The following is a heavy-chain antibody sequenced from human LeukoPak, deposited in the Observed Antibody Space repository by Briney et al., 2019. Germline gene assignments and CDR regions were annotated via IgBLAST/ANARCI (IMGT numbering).Heavy chain of an antibody. J-gene: IGHJ5*02. D-gene: IGHD3-10*01. CDR1: GFTFSSYA. CDR2: ISGSGGST. V-gene: IGHV3-23*01. CDR3: AKGEMVRGVMTWFDP. Sequence: SGGSLRLSCAASGFTFSSYAMSWVRQAPGKGLEWVSAISGSGGSTYYADSVKGRFTISRDNSKDTLYLQMNSLRAEDTAVYYCAKGEMVRGVMTWFDPWGQGTLVTVSS.